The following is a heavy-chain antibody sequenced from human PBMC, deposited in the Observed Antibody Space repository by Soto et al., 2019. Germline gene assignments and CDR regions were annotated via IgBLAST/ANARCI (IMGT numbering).Heavy chain of an antibody. CDR2: ISYDGSNK. J-gene: IGHJ5*02. D-gene: IGHD2-2*01. V-gene: IGHV3-30-3*01. Sequence: GGSLRLSCAASGFTFSSYAMHWVRQAPGKGLEWVAVISYDGSNKYYADSVKGRFTISRDNSKNTLYLQMNSLRAEDTAVYYCARDGGYCSSTSCYNWFDPWGQGTLVTVSS. CDR1: GFTFSSYA. CDR3: ARDGGYCSSTSCYNWFDP.